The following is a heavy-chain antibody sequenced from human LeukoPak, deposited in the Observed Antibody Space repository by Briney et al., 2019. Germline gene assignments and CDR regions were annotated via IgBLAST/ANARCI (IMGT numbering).Heavy chain of an antibody. CDR3: ARGPRSLYQLPFQH. D-gene: IGHD2-2*01. CDR1: GGSISSGGYY. CDR2: IYYSGST. V-gene: IGHV4-31*03. J-gene: IGHJ1*01. Sequence: SETLSLTCTVSGGSISSGGYYWSWIRQHPGKGLEWIGYIYYSGSTYYNPSLKSRVTISVDTSKNQFSLKLSSVTAADTAVYYCARGPRSLYQLPFQHWGQGTLVTVSS.